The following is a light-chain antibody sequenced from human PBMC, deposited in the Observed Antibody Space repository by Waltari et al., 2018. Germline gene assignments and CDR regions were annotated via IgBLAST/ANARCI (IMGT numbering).Light chain of an antibody. V-gene: IGKV1-39*01. CDR1: QSISSY. Sequence: DIQMTQSPSSLSASVGDRVTITCRASQSISSYLDCYQQKPGKAPKLLIYGASSLQGVVPSRFSGSGSGTDFTLTISSLQPEDFATYYCQQSYRTPRTFGQGTKVEIE. CDR2: GAS. CDR3: QQSYRTPRT. J-gene: IGKJ1*01.